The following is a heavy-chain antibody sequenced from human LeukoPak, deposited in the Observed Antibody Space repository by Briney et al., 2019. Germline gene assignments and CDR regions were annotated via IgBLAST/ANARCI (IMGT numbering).Heavy chain of an antibody. CDR2: INHSGST. J-gene: IGHJ4*02. CDR1: GGSFSGYY. V-gene: IGHV4-34*01. CDR3: ARGPRGSGGDY. Sequence: PSETLSLTCAVYGGSFSGYYWSWIRQPPGKGLEWIGEINHSGSTNCNPSLKSRVTISVDTSKNQFSLKLSSVTAADTAVYYCARGPRGSGGDYWGQGTLVTVSS. D-gene: IGHD3-16*01.